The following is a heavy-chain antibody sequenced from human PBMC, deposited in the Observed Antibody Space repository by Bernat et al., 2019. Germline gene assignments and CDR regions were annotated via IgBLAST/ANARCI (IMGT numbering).Heavy chain of an antibody. J-gene: IGHJ6*02. V-gene: IGHV4-39*01. Sequence: QLQLQESGPGLVKPSETLSLTCTVSGGSISSSSYYWGWIRQPPGKGLEWIGSIYYSGSTYYNPSLKSRVTISVDTSKNQFSPKLSSVTAADTAVYYCARHPSDYYDSSGYYYYYYGMDVWGQGTTVTVSS. CDR3: ARHPSDYYDSSGYYYYYYGMDV. D-gene: IGHD3-22*01. CDR1: GGSISSSSYY. CDR2: IYYSGST.